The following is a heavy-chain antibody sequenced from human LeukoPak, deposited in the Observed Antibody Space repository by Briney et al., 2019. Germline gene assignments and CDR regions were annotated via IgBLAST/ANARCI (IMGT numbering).Heavy chain of an antibody. CDR1: GYTFTSYD. V-gene: IGHV1-8*01. Sequence: GPSVTVSCKASGYTFTSYDINWVRQAPGQGLEWMGWLNSNSGNTGYAQKFQGRVTITRNTSISTAYMELSSLGSEDTAVYYCARGGGYNYGIMDVWGKGTTATVTS. CDR2: LNSNSGNT. J-gene: IGHJ6*03. D-gene: IGHD5-18*01. CDR3: ARGGGYNYGIMDV.